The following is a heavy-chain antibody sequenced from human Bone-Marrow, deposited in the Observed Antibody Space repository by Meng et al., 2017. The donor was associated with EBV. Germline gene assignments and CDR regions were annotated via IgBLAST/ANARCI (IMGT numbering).Heavy chain of an antibody. D-gene: IGHD1-14*01. CDR3: AKDLSGRFDP. V-gene: IGHV3-30*18. Sequence: DQLWDAGGAVATPGRSLGLSCAALGFTFSTYGLHWVRQAPGKGPEWVAIIPSHGGNIYYADSVKGRFTISRDDSKNTLYLQMNSLRPEDTAVYFCAKDLSGRFDPWGQGTLVTVSS. CDR1: GFTFSTYG. CDR2: IPSHGGNI. J-gene: IGHJ5*02.